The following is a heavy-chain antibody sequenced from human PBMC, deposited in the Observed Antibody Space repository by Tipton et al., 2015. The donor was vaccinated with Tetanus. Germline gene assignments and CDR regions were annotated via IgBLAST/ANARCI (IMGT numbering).Heavy chain of an antibody. D-gene: IGHD2-8*01. CDR1: GYIFNNYW. V-gene: IGHV5-51*01. Sequence: QLVQSGGEVKKPGESLKISCKGSGYIFNNYWIGRVRQKPGKGLEWMGIIYPGDSDTRYSPSFQVQVTISVDKSINTAYLQCSSLKASDTSMFYCARAHCTDGVCNFDFWGQGALVTVAS. J-gene: IGHJ4*02. CDR3: ARAHCTDGVCNFDF. CDR2: IYPGDSDT.